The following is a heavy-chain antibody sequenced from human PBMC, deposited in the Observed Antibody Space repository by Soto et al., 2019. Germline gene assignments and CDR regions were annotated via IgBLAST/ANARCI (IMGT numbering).Heavy chain of an antibody. D-gene: IGHD4-17*01. Sequence: QVQLVESGGGLVKPGGSLRLSCAASGFTFSDYYMSWIRQAPGKGLEWVSYISSSGSTIYYADSVKGRFTISRDNAKNSLYLLMNSLRAEDTAVYYCASRYYVVWYGDYGLLNWGQGTLVTVSS. CDR1: GFTFSDYY. J-gene: IGHJ4*02. CDR2: ISSSGSTI. CDR3: ASRYYVVWYGDYGLLN. V-gene: IGHV3-11*01.